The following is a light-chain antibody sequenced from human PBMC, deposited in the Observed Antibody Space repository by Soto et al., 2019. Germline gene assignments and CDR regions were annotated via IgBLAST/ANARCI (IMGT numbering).Light chain of an antibody. V-gene: IGKV3-15*01. Sequence: EIVMTQSPATLSVSPGERATLSCRASQSISSNVGWYQQRPGQAPRLLIYGASTRATGIPARFSGSRSGTEFTLTISSLDSEDSAVYYCQQYNTWRQITFGQGTRLEIK. CDR3: QQYNTWRQIT. J-gene: IGKJ5*01. CDR1: QSISSN. CDR2: GAS.